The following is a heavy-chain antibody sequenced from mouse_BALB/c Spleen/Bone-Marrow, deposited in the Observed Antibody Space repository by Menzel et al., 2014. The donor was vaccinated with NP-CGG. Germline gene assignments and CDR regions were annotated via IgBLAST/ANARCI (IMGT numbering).Heavy chain of an antibody. CDR1: GYSITSGHG. CDR2: IHFSGYT. D-gene: IGHD1-1*01. V-gene: IGHV3-1*02. J-gene: IGHJ2*01. CDR3: TRETTVVADFDY. Sequence: EVQVVESGPDLVKPSQSLSLTCTVTGYSITSGHGWHWIRQSPGNRLQWMGYIHFSGYTDYNPSLKSRISITRDTSKNQFFLQLNSVTTEDTGTYYCTRETTVVADFDYWGQGTTLAVSS.